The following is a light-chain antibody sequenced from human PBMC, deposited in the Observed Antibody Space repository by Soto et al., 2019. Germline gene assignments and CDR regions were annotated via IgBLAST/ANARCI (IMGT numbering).Light chain of an antibody. V-gene: IGKV3-20*01. J-gene: IGKJ1*01. CDR2: GAS. Sequence: VLTHSPATRSLSPGERATLSCRASQSVSSSYLGWYQQKPGQAPRLLIYGASSRATGIPDRFSGRGSGKDFTLTITRLEPEDFAVYFCLRYSSSQWTFGQGTKVDI. CDR1: QSVSSSY. CDR3: LRYSSSQWT.